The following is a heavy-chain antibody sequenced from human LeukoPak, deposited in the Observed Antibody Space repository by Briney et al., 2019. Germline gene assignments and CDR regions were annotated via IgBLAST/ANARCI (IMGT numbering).Heavy chain of an antibody. D-gene: IGHD3-22*01. V-gene: IGHV3-53*01. CDR2: IYAGGST. Sequence: PGGSLRLSCAASGFTVSSNYMSWVRQAPGKGLEWVSVIYAGGSTYYADSVKGRFTISRDNSKNTLYLQMNSVRAEDTAVYYVASWTYYFHSSGYYWGQGSVVTVSS. CDR1: GFTVSSNY. J-gene: IGHJ4*02. CDR3: ASWTYYFHSSGYY.